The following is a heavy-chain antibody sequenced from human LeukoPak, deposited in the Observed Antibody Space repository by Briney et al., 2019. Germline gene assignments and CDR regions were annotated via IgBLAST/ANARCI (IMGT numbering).Heavy chain of an antibody. V-gene: IGHV3-23*01. CDR3: ARVAGTIRIWPQPFGDGMDV. CDR2: ISGSGRST. Sequence: GGSLRLSCAASRFTFSNYVMSWVRQAPGGGLECVSAISGSGRSTYYADSVKGRFTISRDNSKNTLYLQMNSLRAEDTALYYCARVAGTIRIWPQPFGDGMDVWGRGTTVTVSS. J-gene: IGHJ6*02. CDR1: RFTFSNYV. D-gene: IGHD3-16*01.